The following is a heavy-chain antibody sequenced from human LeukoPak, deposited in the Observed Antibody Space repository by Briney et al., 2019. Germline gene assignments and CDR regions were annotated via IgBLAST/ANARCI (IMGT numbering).Heavy chain of an antibody. J-gene: IGHJ4*02. Sequence: GGSLRLSCAGAGFTFGSYWMSWVRQAPGKGLEWVASINQGGSRLHYRDSVTGRFIISRDDAQNSLFLQMTRLRVDDTAVYYCARLKDDVTKLDYWGQGTLVSVSS. D-gene: IGHD2-8*01. CDR3: ARLKDDVTKLDY. CDR1: GFTFGSYW. CDR2: INQGGSRL. V-gene: IGHV3-7*01.